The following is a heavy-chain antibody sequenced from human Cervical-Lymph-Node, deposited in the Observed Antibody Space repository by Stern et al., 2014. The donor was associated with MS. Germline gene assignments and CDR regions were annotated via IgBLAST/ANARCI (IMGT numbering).Heavy chain of an antibody. CDR3: VKDNSHGGLPDIPFQH. V-gene: IGHV3-23*04. CDR2: VDGSGGRR. CDR1: GFTFSSYA. J-gene: IGHJ1*01. Sequence: EVQLVESGGGLVQPGRSLRLSCVASGFTFSSYAMSWVRQTPAKGLEWVSNVDGSGGRRNYADSVKGRFTISRDNSQNTLFLQMNSLRVEDTAIYYCVKDNSHGGLPDIPFQHWGQGTLVTVSS. D-gene: IGHD3-16*01.